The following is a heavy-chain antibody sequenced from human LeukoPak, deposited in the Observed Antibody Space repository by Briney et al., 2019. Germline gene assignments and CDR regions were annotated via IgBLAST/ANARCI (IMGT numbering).Heavy chain of an antibody. CDR3: ARDGGYSGFDYAFDI. CDR1: GFTFNNYE. V-gene: IGHV3-48*03. D-gene: IGHD5-12*01. J-gene: IGHJ3*02. Sequence: GGSLRLSCAASGFTFNNYEMNWVRQAPGKGLEWVAYISGDGRTTHYADSVKGRFTISRDNAKNSLYLQLNSLRAEDTAVYYRARDGGYSGFDYAFDIWGQGTMVTVSP. CDR2: ISGDGRTT.